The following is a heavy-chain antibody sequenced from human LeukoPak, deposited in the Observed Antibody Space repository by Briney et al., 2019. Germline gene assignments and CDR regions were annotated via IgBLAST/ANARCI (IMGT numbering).Heavy chain of an antibody. J-gene: IGHJ1*01. CDR2: FNPENGNT. V-gene: IGHV1-18*01. D-gene: IGHD2-2*01. CDR1: GYSFVGYG. CDR3: ARGSAYCSSTSCYPEYFQH. Sequence: ASVKVSCKASGYSFVGYGITWVRQAPGQGLEWMGWFNPENGNTNYAQKVQGRVTMTADTSTSTSYMELRSLRSGDTAVYYCARGSAYCSSTSCYPEYFQHWGQGTLVTVSS.